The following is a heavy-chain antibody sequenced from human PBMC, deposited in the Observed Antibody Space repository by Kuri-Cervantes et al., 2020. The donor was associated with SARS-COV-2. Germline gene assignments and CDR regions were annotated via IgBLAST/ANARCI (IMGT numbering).Heavy chain of an antibody. V-gene: IGHV5-51*01. D-gene: IGHD6-19*01. CDR1: GCSFTSYW. J-gene: IGHJ4*02. CDR3: ARKGRGDVAVAGPFYDY. CDR2: IYPGDSDT. Sequence: GESLKISCKGSGCSFTSYWIGWVRQMPGKGLEWMGIIYPGDSDTRYSPSFQGQVTISADKSFSTAYLQWSSLKASDTAMYYCARKGRGDVAVAGPFYDYWGQGTLVTVSS.